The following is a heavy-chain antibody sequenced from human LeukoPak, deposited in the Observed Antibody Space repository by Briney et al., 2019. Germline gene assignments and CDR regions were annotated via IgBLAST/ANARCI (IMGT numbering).Heavy chain of an antibody. V-gene: IGHV3-30*01. Sequence: PGRSLRLSCAASGFIFSDYAMHWVRQAPGKGLEWVAVTSYADNNQHYADSVKGRFTISRDSSKNTLYLQMNSLRTEDTAVYYCAQGLYHLAFAEAVGGQGTLVTVSS. CDR3: AQGLYHLAFAEAV. D-gene: IGHD2-2*01. CDR2: TSYADNNQ. J-gene: IGHJ4*02. CDR1: GFIFSDYA.